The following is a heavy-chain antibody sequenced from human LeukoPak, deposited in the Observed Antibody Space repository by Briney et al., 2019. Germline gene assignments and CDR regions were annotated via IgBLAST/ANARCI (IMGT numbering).Heavy chain of an antibody. CDR2: IKQDGSEK. Sequence: PGGSLRLSCAASGFNFGEFWMAWVRQTPGMGLEWVADIKQDGSEKYYVDSVKGRFTISRDNAKNSLYLQMNSLRAVDTAVYYCARGGLLRWYRSFDYWGQGTLVTVSS. CDR3: ARGGLLRWYRSFDY. CDR1: GFNFGEFW. J-gene: IGHJ4*02. D-gene: IGHD4-23*01. V-gene: IGHV3-7*01.